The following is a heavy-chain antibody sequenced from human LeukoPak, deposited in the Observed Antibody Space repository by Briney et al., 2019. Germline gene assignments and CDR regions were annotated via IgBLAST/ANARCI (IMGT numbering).Heavy chain of an antibody. J-gene: IGHJ6*02. Sequence: PSETLSLTCTVSGGSIRTDGSYWAWIRQPPGKGLEWIGSIYIDGITHYNSSLQSRVTLSIDTSKNQFSLKLTSVTAADTAVFYCARLFTRAWEYCYGMDVWGQGTAVTVSS. D-gene: IGHD1-26*01. V-gene: IGHV4-39*01. CDR3: ARLFTRAWEYCYGMDV. CDR1: GGSIRTDGSY. CDR2: IYIDGIT.